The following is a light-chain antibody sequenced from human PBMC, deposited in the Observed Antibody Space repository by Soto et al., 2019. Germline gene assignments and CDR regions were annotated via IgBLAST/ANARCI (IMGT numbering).Light chain of an antibody. V-gene: IGLV4-69*01. CDR3: QTWSTDIRV. CDR2: LNSDGSH. CDR1: SGHNSYA. Sequence: QLVLTQPPSASASLGASVKLTCTLSSGHNSYAIAWHQQQPEKGPRYLMKLNSDGSHSKGDGIPDRFSGSSSGAERYLTISSLPSEDEADYYCQTWSTDIRVFGGGTKVTVL. J-gene: IGLJ3*02.